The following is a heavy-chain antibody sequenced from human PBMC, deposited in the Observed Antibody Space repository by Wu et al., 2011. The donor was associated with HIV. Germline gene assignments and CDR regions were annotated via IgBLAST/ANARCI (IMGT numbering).Heavy chain of an antibody. V-gene: IGHV1-2*02. D-gene: IGHD6-13*01. CDR3: ARDPGIAATGMFG. CDR2: INPNSGGT. Sequence: VQLVQSGAEVKKPGASVKVSCKASGYTFTGYFMHWVRQAPGQGLEWMGWINPNSGGTNYAQKFQGRATMTRDTSINTAYMDLSSLRSDDTAVYYCARDPGIAATGMFGWGQGTLVTVSS. J-gene: IGHJ4*02. CDR1: GYTFTGYF.